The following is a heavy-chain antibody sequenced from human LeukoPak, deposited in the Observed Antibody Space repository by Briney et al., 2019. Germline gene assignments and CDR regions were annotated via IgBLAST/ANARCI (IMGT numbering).Heavy chain of an antibody. Sequence: PGGSLRLSCAASGFSFSSYAMSRVRQAPGKGLEWVSGISYSGGSTYYTDSVQGRLTISRDNSKNTLYLEMNSLRVEDTAVYYCAKLGWLGYCSSTSCPLGYWGQGTLVTVSS. D-gene: IGHD2-2*01. V-gene: IGHV3-23*01. J-gene: IGHJ4*02. CDR2: ISYSGGST. CDR1: GFSFSSYA. CDR3: AKLGWLGYCSSTSCPLGY.